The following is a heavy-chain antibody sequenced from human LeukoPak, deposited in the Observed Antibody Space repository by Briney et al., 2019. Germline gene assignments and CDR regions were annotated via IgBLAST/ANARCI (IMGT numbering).Heavy chain of an antibody. D-gene: IGHD1-26*01. CDR3: ATLAIVGSKNAFDI. Sequence: ASVKVSCKASGYTFTSYGISWVRQAPGQGLEWMGWISAYNGNTIYAQKFQGRVTMTEDTSTDTAYMELSSLRSEDTAVYYCATLAIVGSKNAFDIWGQGTMVTVSS. CDR2: ISAYNGNT. CDR1: GYTFTSYG. J-gene: IGHJ3*02. V-gene: IGHV1-18*01.